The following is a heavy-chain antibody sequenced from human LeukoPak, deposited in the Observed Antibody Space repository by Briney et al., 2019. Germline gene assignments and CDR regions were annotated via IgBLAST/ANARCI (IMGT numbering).Heavy chain of an antibody. CDR3: ARDRSGWYHWLDP. D-gene: IGHD6-19*01. J-gene: IGHJ5*02. CDR1: GGSISSSNW. CDR2: IYHSGST. Sequence: PSGTLSLTCAVSGGSISSSNWWSWVRQPPGKGLEWIGEIYHSGSTNYNPSLKSRVTISVDKSKNQFSLKLSSVTAADTAVYYCARDRSGWYHWLDPWGQGTLVTVSS. V-gene: IGHV4-4*02.